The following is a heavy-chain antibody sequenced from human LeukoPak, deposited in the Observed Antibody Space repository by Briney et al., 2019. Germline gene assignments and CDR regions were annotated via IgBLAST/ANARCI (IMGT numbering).Heavy chain of an antibody. CDR2: ISAYNGNT. V-gene: IGHV1-18*01. CDR3: ARAVGLNNYYYYYMDV. J-gene: IGHJ6*03. Sequence: ASVKVSCKASGYTFTSYGISWVRQAPGQGLEWMGWISAYNGNTNYAQKLQGRVTMTTDTSTGTAYMELRSLRSDDTAVYYCARAVGLNNYYYYYMDVWGKGTTVTVSS. CDR1: GYTFTSYG. D-gene: IGHD1-26*01.